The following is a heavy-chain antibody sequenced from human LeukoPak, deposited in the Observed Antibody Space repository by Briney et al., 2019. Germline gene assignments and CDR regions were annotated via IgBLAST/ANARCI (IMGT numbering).Heavy chain of an antibody. J-gene: IGHJ4*02. CDR1: GFAFNSYE. CDR2: ISSRTNVR. Sequence: GGSLRLSCAASGFAFNSYEMNWVRQAPGKGLEWVSYISSRTNVRYYSDSVKGRFTISRADAKNSLYLQMNGLRAEDTAVYYCSREGQIASPFDYWGQGTLVTVSS. CDR3: SREGQIASPFDY. V-gene: IGHV3-48*03.